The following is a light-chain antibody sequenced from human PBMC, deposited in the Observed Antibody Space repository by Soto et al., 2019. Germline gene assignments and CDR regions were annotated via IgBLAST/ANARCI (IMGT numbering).Light chain of an antibody. CDR3: SSYVRSKSVV. CDR1: SSDVGGYNY. CDR2: DVT. V-gene: IGLV2-14*03. Sequence: QSVLTQPASVSGSPGQSVTISCTGTSSDVGGYNYVSWYQQHPGKAPKLMIYDVTDRPSGVSNRFSGSKSGNTASLTISGLQAEDEADYYCSSYVRSKSVVFGTGTKLTVL. J-gene: IGLJ2*01.